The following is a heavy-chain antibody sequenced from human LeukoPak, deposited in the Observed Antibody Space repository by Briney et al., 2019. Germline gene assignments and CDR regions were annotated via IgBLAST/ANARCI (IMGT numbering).Heavy chain of an antibody. CDR3: ARVRLEKVRAYYGMDV. CDR2: IYHNGNT. Sequence: SQTLSLTCTVSGASTSSVDYYWTWIRQTPGEGLEWIGFIYHNGNTQYNPSLKSAITISIDTSKYQFSLTLSSVTAADTAVYYCARVRLEKVRAYYGMDVWGQGTTVTVSS. J-gene: IGHJ6*02. D-gene: IGHD2-2*01. CDR1: GASTSSVDYY. V-gene: IGHV4-30-4*01.